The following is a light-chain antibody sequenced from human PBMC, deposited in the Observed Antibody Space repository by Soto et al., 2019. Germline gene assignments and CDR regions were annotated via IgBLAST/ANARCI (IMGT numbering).Light chain of an antibody. CDR1: QTVGRNY. V-gene: IGKV3-20*01. Sequence: EIVLTQSPGSLSLFPGERATLSCRASQTVGRNYLAWFQQKPGQAPRLLIYDASTRATGIPDKFGGSGSGTDFTLTISRLEPVDFAVYYCQQYVNSPITFGQGTRLEIK. J-gene: IGKJ5*01. CDR2: DAS. CDR3: QQYVNSPIT.